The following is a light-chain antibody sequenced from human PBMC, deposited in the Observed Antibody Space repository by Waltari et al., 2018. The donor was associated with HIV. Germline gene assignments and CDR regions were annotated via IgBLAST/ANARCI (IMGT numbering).Light chain of an antibody. Sequence: EIVMTQSPATLSVSPGERVTLSCRARQSIAKNLAWYQQKPGQAPRLLMYGVSTRATGIPARFSGSGSWTEFTLTISSLQSEDLAVYYCQQYDNWPPWTFGQGTKVE. CDR3: QQYDNWPPWT. V-gene: IGKV3-15*01. J-gene: IGKJ1*01. CDR1: QSIAKN. CDR2: GVS.